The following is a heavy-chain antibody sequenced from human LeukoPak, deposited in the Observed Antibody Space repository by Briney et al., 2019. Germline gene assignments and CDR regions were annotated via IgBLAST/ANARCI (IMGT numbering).Heavy chain of an antibody. J-gene: IGHJ4*02. CDR1: GFTFSSYA. CDR2: IKQDGSEK. D-gene: IGHD1-20*01. CDR3: ARDGLTGRTDGTLDH. Sequence: GRSLRLSCAASGFTFSSYAMHWVRQAPGKGLEWVANIKQDGSEKYYVDSVKGRFTISRDDSKNTLYLQMNSLRPEDTAIYYCARDGLTGRTDGTLDHWGQGTLVTVSS. V-gene: IGHV3-7*03.